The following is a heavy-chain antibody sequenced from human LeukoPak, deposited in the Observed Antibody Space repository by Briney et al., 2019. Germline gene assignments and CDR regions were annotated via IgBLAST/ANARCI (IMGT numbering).Heavy chain of an antibody. CDR3: AREYYDSSGYYYDDAFDI. CDR1: GLIFSSYG. CDR2: IWYDGSNK. D-gene: IGHD3-22*01. Sequence: GRSLRLSCAASGLIFSSYGMHWVRQAPGKGLEWVELIWYDGSNKYYADSVKGRFTISRDNSKNTLYLQMNSLRAEDTAVYYCAREYYDSSGYYYDDAFDIWGQGTMVTVSS. V-gene: IGHV3-33*01. J-gene: IGHJ3*02.